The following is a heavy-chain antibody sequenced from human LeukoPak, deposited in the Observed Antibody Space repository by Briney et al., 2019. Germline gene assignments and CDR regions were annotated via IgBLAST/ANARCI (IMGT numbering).Heavy chain of an antibody. V-gene: IGHV1-18*01. CDR2: ISAYNGNT. D-gene: IGHD6-19*01. CDR3: ARDRKIAVAASFDY. J-gene: IGHJ4*02. CDR1: GYTFTSYG. Sequence: ASVKVSCKASGYTFTSYGISWVRQAPGQGLEWMGWISAYNGNTNYALKLQGRVTMTTDTSTSTAYMELRGLRSDDTAVYYCARDRKIAVAASFDYWGQGTLATVSS.